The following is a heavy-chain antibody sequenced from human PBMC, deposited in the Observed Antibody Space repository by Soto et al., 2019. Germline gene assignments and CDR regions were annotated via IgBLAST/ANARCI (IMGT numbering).Heavy chain of an antibody. CDR1: GYTFITYY. CDR3: AREGDYNSMPLHY. CDR2: INPSGGST. D-gene: IGHD2-21*02. Sequence: QVQLVQSGAEVKKPGASVKVSCKASGYTFITYYIHWVRQAPGQGLEWMGIINPSGGSTSYAQKFQDRVTMTRDTSTSTVYMELSRLTSDDTALYYCAREGDYNSMPLHYWGQGTLVTVSS. V-gene: IGHV1-46*01. J-gene: IGHJ4*02.